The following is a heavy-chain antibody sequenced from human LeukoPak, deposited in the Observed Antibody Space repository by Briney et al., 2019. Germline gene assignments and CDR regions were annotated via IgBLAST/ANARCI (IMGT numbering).Heavy chain of an antibody. D-gene: IGHD2-2*01. CDR3: ARGASLDCSSTSCYYYYGMDV. V-gene: IGHV4-34*01. Sequence: SETLSLTCAVYGGSFSGYYWSWIRQPPGKGLEWIGEINHSGSTNYNPSLKSRVTISVDTSKNQFSLKLSSVTAADTAVYYSARGASLDCSSTSCYYYYGMDVWGQGTTVTVSS. J-gene: IGHJ6*02. CDR2: INHSGST. CDR1: GGSFSGYY.